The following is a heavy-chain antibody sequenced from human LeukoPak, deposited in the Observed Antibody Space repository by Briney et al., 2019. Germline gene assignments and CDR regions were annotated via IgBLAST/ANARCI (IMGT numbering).Heavy chain of an antibody. Sequence: SGGSLRLSCSASGFTFSDYWMTWVRQAPGKGLEWVSAISGSGGSTYYADSVKGRFTISRDNSKNTLYLQMNSLRAEDTAVYYCAKDSMLVIYDYWGQGTLVTVSS. J-gene: IGHJ4*02. CDR2: ISGSGGST. V-gene: IGHV3-23*01. D-gene: IGHD2-21*01. CDR3: AKDSMLVIYDY. CDR1: GFTFSDYW.